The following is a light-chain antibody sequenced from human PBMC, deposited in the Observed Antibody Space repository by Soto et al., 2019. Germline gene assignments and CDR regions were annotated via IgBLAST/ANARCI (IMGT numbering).Light chain of an antibody. CDR3: QYYGRSPLT. V-gene: IGKV3-15*01. J-gene: IGKJ4*01. CDR2: GAS. CDR1: QSVGSN. Sequence: EIVMTQSPATLSVSPGERATLSCRASQSVGSNLAWYQQKPGQPPRLLICGASTRATGTPARFSGSGSGTEFTLTISSLQSEDFAVYYCQYYGRSPLTFGGGTKVEIK.